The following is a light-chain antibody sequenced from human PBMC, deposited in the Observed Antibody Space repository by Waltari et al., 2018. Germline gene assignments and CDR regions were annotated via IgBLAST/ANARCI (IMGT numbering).Light chain of an antibody. CDR2: DVS. Sequence: QSALTQPASVSGSPGQSITISCTGTSSDVGGYNYVSWYQQHPGTAPKLMIYDVSDRPSGVSNRFSGSKSGNTASLTVSGLQPEDEADYYCSSYTRSNTVIFGGGTKLTVL. CDR1: SSDVGGYNY. V-gene: IGLV2-14*03. J-gene: IGLJ2*01. CDR3: SSYTRSNTVI.